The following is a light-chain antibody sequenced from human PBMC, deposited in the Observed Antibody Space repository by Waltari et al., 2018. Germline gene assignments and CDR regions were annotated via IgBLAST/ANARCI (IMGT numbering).Light chain of an antibody. CDR1: QSVSSY. Sequence: EIVLTQSPATLSLSPGERATLSCRASQSVSSYLAWYQQKPGQDPRLLIYDASNRATGIPARFSGSGSGTDFTLIISSLEPEDSAIYYCQQRSKRPSFGQGTKVEIK. CDR2: DAS. CDR3: QQRSKRPS. J-gene: IGKJ1*01. V-gene: IGKV3-11*01.